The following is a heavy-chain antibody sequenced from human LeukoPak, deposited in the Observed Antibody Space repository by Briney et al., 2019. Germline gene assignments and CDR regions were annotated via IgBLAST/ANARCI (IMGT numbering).Heavy chain of an antibody. Sequence: GGSLRLSCAASGFTFSSYAMHWVRQAPGKGLEWVAVISYDGSNKYYADSVKGRFTISRDNSKNTLYLQMNSLRAEDTAVYYCARDPYDGGYYSSYFDYWGQGTLVTVS. CDR3: ARDPYDGGYYSSYFDY. V-gene: IGHV3-30-3*01. CDR1: GFTFSSYA. CDR2: ISYDGSNK. J-gene: IGHJ4*02. D-gene: IGHD3-3*01.